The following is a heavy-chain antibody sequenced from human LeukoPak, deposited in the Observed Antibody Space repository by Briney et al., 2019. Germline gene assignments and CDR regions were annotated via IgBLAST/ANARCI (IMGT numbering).Heavy chain of an antibody. CDR2: IYYSGST. Sequence: SETLSLTCTASGGSISSYYWSWIRQPPGKGLEWIGYIYYSGSTNYNPSLKSRVTISVDTSKNQFSLKLSSVTAADTAVYYCARRDYYDSSGYYGGYFDYWGQGTLVTVSS. CDR3: ARRDYYDSSGYYGGYFDY. V-gene: IGHV4-59*01. J-gene: IGHJ4*02. CDR1: GGSISSYY. D-gene: IGHD3-22*01.